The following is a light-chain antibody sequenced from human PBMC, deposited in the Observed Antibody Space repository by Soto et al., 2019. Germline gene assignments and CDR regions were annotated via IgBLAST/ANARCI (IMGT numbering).Light chain of an antibody. CDR3: QQYNTPWT. CDR1: QSISRW. CDR2: DAS. V-gene: IGKV1-5*01. Sequence: DIQMTQSPSTLSASVGDRVAITCRASQSISRWLAWYQQKPGKAPNLLIYDASTLHSGVPSRFSGSGSGTEFTLTITTLQPDDFATYFCQQYNTPWTFGQGTKV. J-gene: IGKJ1*01.